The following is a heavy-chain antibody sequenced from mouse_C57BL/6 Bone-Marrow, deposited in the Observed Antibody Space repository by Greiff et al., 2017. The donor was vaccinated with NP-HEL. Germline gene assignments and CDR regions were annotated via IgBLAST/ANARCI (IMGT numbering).Heavy chain of an antibody. D-gene: IGHD1-1*01. CDR1: GYTFTSYW. Sequence: QVQLQQSGAELVKPGASVKLSCKASGYTFTSYWMHWVKQRPGQGLEWIGMIHPNSGSTNYNEKFKSKATLTVDKSSSTAYMQLSSRTSEDSAVYYCANYYYGSGDYWGQGTTLTVSS. CDR2: IHPNSGST. J-gene: IGHJ2*01. V-gene: IGHV1-64*01. CDR3: ANYYYGSGDY.